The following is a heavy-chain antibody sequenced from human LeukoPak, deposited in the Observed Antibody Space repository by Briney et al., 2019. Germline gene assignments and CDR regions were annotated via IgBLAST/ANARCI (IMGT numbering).Heavy chain of an antibody. CDR3: ARCGPYSSSWTGWFDP. J-gene: IGHJ5*02. CDR1: GYTFTSYY. V-gene: IGHV1-46*01. Sequence: ASVKVSCKASGYTFTSYYMHWVRQAPGQGLEWMGIINPSGGSTSYAQKFQGRVTMTRDTSTSTVYMELSSLRSEDTAVYYCARCGPYSSSWTGWFDPWGQGTLVTVSS. D-gene: IGHD6-13*01. CDR2: INPSGGST.